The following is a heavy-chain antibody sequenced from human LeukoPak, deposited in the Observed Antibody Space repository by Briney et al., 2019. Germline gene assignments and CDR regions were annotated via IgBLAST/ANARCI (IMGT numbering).Heavy chain of an antibody. J-gene: IGHJ6*04. Sequence: GGSPRLSCAASGFTFSSYEMNWVRQAPGKGLEWVSYISSSGSTIYYADSVKGRFTISRDNAKNSLCLQMNSLRAEDTAVYYCAREAFTMVRGVEVYGMDVWGKGTTVTVSS. CDR1: GFTFSSYE. D-gene: IGHD3-10*01. CDR2: ISSSGSTI. CDR3: AREAFTMVRGVEVYGMDV. V-gene: IGHV3-48*03.